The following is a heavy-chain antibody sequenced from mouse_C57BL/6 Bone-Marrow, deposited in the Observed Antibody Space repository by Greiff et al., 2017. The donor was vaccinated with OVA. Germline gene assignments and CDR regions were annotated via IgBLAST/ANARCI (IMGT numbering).Heavy chain of an antibody. CDR3: ARGSITTVVNYFDY. Sequence: EVQLQQSGPELVKPGASVKIPCKASGYTFTDYNMDWVKQSHGKSLEWIGDINPNNGGTIYNQKFKGKATLTVDKSSSTAYMELRSLTSEDTAVYYCARGSITTVVNYFDYWGQGTTLTVSS. CDR2: INPNNGGT. V-gene: IGHV1-18*01. CDR1: GYTFTDYN. J-gene: IGHJ2*01. D-gene: IGHD1-1*01.